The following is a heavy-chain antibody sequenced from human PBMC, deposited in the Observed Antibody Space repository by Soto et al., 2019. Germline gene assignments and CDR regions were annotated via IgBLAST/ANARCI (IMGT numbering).Heavy chain of an antibody. CDR2: ISYDGTNK. J-gene: IGHJ4*02. V-gene: IGHV3-30*01. Sequence: GGSLRLSCAASGFTFRTYAMDWVRQAPGKGLEWVAVISYDGTNKYYADSVKGRFTISRDNSKNTLSLQMNSLRAVDTAVYYCARGDSNSGSDYWGQGTLVTVSS. CDR1: GFTFRTYA. D-gene: IGHD6-13*01. CDR3: ARGDSNSGSDY.